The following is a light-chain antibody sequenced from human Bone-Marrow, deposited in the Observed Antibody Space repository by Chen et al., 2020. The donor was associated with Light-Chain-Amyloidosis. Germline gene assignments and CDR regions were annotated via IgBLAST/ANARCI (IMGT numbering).Light chain of an antibody. CDR3: SSYAGAYIWI. CDR2: DVS. Sequence: QSALTQPRSVSGSPGQSVTISCTGTSTDVGAYSYVSWYQQHPGKAPKVIIYDVSKRPSGVPERFAGSRSGNTASLTLSGLQPEDEADYSCSSYAGAYIWIFGGGTKLTVL. V-gene: IGLV2-11*01. CDR1: STDVGAYSY. J-gene: IGLJ2*01.